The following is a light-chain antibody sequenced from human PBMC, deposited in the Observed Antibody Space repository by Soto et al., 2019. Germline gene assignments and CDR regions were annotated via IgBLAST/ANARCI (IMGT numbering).Light chain of an antibody. CDR3: QQYDNLPG. CDR2: DAS. CDR1: QDISNY. Sequence: DIQMTQPPSSLSASVGDRVTITCQASQDISNYLNWYQQKPGKAPKLLIYDASNLETGVPSRFSGSGSGTDFTFTISSLQPEDIATYYCQQYDNLPGFGQGTKLEIK. V-gene: IGKV1-33*01. J-gene: IGKJ2*03.